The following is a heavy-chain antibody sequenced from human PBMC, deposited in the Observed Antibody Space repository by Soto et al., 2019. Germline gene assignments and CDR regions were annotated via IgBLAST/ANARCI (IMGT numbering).Heavy chain of an antibody. J-gene: IGHJ3*02. V-gene: IGHV3-7*01. Sequence: PWWSLRLSCAASGFSFSSFWMIWVRQAPGKGLEWVAIIRQDGSEKHYVDSVKGRFTVSRDNAEKSLYLQMNSLRAEDTAVYYCARRHITHDAFDIWGQGTMVTVSS. CDR2: IRQDGSEK. CDR1: GFSFSSFW. CDR3: ARRHITHDAFDI. D-gene: IGHD3-10*01.